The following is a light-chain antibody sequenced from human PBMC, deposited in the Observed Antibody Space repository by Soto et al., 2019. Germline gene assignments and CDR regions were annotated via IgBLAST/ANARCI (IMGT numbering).Light chain of an antibody. CDR2: DAS. J-gene: IGKJ2*01. CDR3: QQYGSTPPYT. V-gene: IGKV3-20*01. Sequence: EIVLTQSPGTLSLSPGERATLSCRASQSVASSHLVWYRQKPGQTPRLLIYDASSRATGIPDRISGSGSGTDFTLTISRLEPEDFAVYYCQQYGSTPPYTFGQGTKLEI. CDR1: QSVASSH.